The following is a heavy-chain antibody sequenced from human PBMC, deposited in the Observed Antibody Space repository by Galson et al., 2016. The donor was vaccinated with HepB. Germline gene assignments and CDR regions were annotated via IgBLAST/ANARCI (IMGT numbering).Heavy chain of an antibody. V-gene: IGHV2-70*04. CDR2: IDWDDAK. J-gene: IGHJ4*02. D-gene: IGHD3-10*01. CDR3: ARGGWIYGSGAYDF. CDR1: GFSLSTSGMR. Sequence: PALVKPTQTLTLTCSFSGFSLSTSGMRVSWIRQAPGKALEWLARIDWDDAKFYNTSLRTRLTISKDTSKNQVVLTMTNIHPVDTATYYCARGGWIYGSGAYDFGGQGTLVTVSS.